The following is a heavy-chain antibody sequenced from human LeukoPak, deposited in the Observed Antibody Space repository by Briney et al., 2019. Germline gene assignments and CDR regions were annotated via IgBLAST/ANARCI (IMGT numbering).Heavy chain of an antibody. Sequence: GGSLRLSCAASGFTFSSYAMTWVRQAPGKGLQWVSAISGDGGNTYYADSVKGRFTISRDNSQNTLYLQMNSLRAEDTAVYYCAKGALYSRSNVHDYWGQGTLVTVSS. V-gene: IGHV3-23*01. J-gene: IGHJ4*02. D-gene: IGHD2-8*01. CDR3: AKGALYSRSNVHDY. CDR1: GFTFSSYA. CDR2: ISGDGGNT.